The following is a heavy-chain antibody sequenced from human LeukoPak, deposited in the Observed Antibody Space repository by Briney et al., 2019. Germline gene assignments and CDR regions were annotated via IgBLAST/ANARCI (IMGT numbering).Heavy chain of an antibody. V-gene: IGHV1-18*01. CDR1: GYTFTRYG. CDR2: ISAYNGNT. J-gene: IGHJ4*02. CDR3: ARAPGVLLWFGELSPTDY. D-gene: IGHD3-10*01. Sequence: GASVKVSCKASGYTFTRYGISWVRQAPGQGLEWMGWISAYNGNTNYAQKLQGRVTMTTDTSTSTAYMELRSLRSDDTAVYYCARAPGVLLWFGELSPTDYWGQGTLVTVSS.